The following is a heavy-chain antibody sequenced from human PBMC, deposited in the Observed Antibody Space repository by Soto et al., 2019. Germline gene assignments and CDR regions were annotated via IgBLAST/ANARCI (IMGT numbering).Heavy chain of an antibody. CDR1: DGSISSGGYY. CDR2: IYYSGST. D-gene: IGHD3-10*01. V-gene: IGHV4-39*01. J-gene: IGHJ4*02. Sequence: SETLSLTCTVADGSISSGGYYWSWISQHPGKGLEWIGSIYYSGSTYYNPSLKSRVTISVDTSKNQFSLKLSSVTAADTAVYYCARHRSQTGPFDYWGQGTLVTVSS. CDR3: ARHRSQTGPFDY.